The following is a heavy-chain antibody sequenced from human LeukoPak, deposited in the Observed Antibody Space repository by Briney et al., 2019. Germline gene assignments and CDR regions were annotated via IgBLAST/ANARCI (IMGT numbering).Heavy chain of an antibody. Sequence: GGSLRLSCAASGFTFDDYAMRWVRQAPGKGLEWVSGISWNSGSIGYADSVKGRFTISRDNDKNSLYLQMNSLRAEDTALYYCAKDNGAVAGRGAFDYWGQGTLVTVSS. CDR3: AKDNGAVAGRGAFDY. CDR2: ISWNSGSI. CDR1: GFTFDDYA. J-gene: IGHJ4*02. D-gene: IGHD6-19*01. V-gene: IGHV3-9*01.